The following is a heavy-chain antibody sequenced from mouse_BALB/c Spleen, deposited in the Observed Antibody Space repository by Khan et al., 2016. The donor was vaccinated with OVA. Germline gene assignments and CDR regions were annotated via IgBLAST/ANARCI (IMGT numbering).Heavy chain of an antibody. Sequence: EVQLQESGPGLVKPSQSLSLTCTVTGYSITSGYGWNWIRQLPGNKLEWMGYIRYSGSTNYNPSLKSRISITRDTSKNQIFLQLNSVATEDTATYYCARTGRIKYWGQGTTLTVSS. V-gene: IGHV3-1*02. CDR2: IRYSGST. CDR1: GYSITSGYG. J-gene: IGHJ2*01. CDR3: ARTGRIKY. D-gene: IGHD1-1*01.